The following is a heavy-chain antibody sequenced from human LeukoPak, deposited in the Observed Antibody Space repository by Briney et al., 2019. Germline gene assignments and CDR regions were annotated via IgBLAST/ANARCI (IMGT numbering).Heavy chain of an antibody. Sequence: GGSQRLSCAASGFAFSGYEMNWVRQAPGKGLEWVAYIGSSASTIYYADSVKGRFTISRDNAQNSLYLQMNSLRAEDTAIYYCARMATTSFYFDYWGQGVLVTVSS. J-gene: IGHJ4*02. CDR3: ARMATTSFYFDY. V-gene: IGHV3-48*03. D-gene: IGHD5-24*01. CDR2: IGSSASTI. CDR1: GFAFSGYE.